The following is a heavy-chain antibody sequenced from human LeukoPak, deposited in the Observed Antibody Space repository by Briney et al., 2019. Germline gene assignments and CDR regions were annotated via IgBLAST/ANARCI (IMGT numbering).Heavy chain of an antibody. CDR2: IYYSGST. CDR1: GGSISSSSYY. J-gene: IGHJ4*02. CDR3: AGFGGNSFDY. V-gene: IGHV4-39*07. Sequence: SETLSLTCTVSGGSISSSSYYWGWIRQPPGKGLEWIGSIYYSGSTYYNPSLKSRVTISVDTSKNQFSLKLSSVTAVDTAVYYCAGFGGNSFDYWGQGTLVTVSS. D-gene: IGHD4-23*01.